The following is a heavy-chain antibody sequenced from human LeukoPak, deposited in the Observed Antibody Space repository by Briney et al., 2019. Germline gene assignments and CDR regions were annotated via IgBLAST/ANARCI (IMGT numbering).Heavy chain of an antibody. J-gene: IGHJ6*03. D-gene: IGHD3-3*01. Sequence: SETLSLTCTVSGGSISGYYWSWIRQPPGRGLEWIGSIYYSGSTYYNPSLKSRVTISVDTSKNQFSLKLSSVTAADTAVYYCGSTHQPAVLRFLEWLPRDYYMDVWGKGTTVTVSS. CDR1: GGSISGYY. V-gene: IGHV4-39*07. CDR3: GSTHQPAVLRFLEWLPRDYYMDV. CDR2: IYYSGST.